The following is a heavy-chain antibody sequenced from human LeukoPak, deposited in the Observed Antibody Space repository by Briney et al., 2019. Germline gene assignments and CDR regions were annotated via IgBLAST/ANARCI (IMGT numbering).Heavy chain of an antibody. Sequence: GGSLRLFCAASGFTFSDYYMSWIRQAPGKGLEGVSYISSSGSTIYYADSVKGRFTISRDNAKNSLYLQMNSLRAEDTAVYYCASRGYSYGYPGVHYYYYYYMDVWGKGTTVTISS. D-gene: IGHD5-18*01. CDR3: ASRGYSYGYPGVHYYYYYYMDV. CDR2: ISSSGSTI. J-gene: IGHJ6*03. V-gene: IGHV3-11*01. CDR1: GFTFSDYY.